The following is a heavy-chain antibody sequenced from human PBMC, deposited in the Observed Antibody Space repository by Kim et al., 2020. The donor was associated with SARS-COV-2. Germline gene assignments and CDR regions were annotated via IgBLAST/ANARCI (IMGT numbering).Heavy chain of an antibody. CDR3: ARVEYYYDSSGYSYYFDY. Sequence: GGSLRLSCAASGFTFSSYGMHWVRQAPGKGLEWVAVISYDGSNKYYADPVKGRFTISRDNSKNTLYLQMNSLRAEDTAVYYCARVEYYYDSSGYSYYFDYRGQGTLVTVSS. J-gene: IGHJ4*02. V-gene: IGHV3-33*05. D-gene: IGHD3-22*01. CDR1: GFTFSSYG. CDR2: ISYDGSNK.